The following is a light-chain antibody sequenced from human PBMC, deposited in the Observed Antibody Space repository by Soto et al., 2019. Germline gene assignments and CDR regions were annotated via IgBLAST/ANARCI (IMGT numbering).Light chain of an antibody. CDR2: DVS. Sequence: QSLLTQPASVSGSPGQSISISCTGARSDVGGYEHVSWYQQHPGKVPRLIIFDVSSRPSGVSHRFSGSKSGDTASLTISGLQAEDEADYYCSSYTSVNLYVFGTGTRSPS. J-gene: IGLJ1*01. V-gene: IGLV2-14*03. CDR1: RSDVGGYEH. CDR3: SSYTSVNLYV.